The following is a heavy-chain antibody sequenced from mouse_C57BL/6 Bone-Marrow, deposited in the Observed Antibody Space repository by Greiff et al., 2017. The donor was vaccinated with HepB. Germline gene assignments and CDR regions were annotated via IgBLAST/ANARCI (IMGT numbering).Heavy chain of an antibody. CDR1: GFSLTSYG. CDR3: AGGPYWYFDV. J-gene: IGHJ1*03. CDR2: IWSAGST. Sequence: VMLVESGPGLVQPSQSLSITCTVSGFSLTSYGVHWVRQSPGKGLEWLGVIWSAGSTDYNAAFISRLSISKDNSKSQVFFKMNSLQADDTAIYYCAGGPYWYFDVWGTGTTVTVSS. V-gene: IGHV2-2*01.